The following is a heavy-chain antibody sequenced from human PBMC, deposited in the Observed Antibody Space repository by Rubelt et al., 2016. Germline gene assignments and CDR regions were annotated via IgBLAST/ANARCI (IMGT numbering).Heavy chain of an antibody. V-gene: IGHV3-74*01. CDR3: AKDLSGDSSGYYGY. CDR1: GFTFSSYW. Sequence: AASGFTFSSYWMHWVRQAPGKGLVWVSRINSDGSSTSYADSVKGRFTISRDNSKNSLYLQMNSLRTEDTALYYCAKDLSGDSSGYYGYWGQGTLVTVSS. J-gene: IGHJ4*02. D-gene: IGHD3-22*01. CDR2: INSDGSST.